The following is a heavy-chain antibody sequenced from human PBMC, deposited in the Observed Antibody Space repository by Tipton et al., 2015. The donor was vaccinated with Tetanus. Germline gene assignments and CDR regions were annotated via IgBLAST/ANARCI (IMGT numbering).Heavy chain of an antibody. CDR1: GYTFTSYG. D-gene: IGHD3-22*01. CDR3: ARTPSPYDSSGYPDY. Sequence: QVQLVQSGAEVKKPGASVKVSCKASGYTFTSYGISWVRQAPGQGLEWMGWISAYNDNTNYAQKLQGRVTMTTDTSTSTAYMELRSLRSDDTAVYYCARTPSPYDSSGYPDYWGQGTLVTVSS. CDR2: ISAYNDNT. V-gene: IGHV1-18*04. J-gene: IGHJ4*02.